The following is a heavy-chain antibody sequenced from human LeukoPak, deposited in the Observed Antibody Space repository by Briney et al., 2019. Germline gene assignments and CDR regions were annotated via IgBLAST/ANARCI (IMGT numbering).Heavy chain of an antibody. CDR3: ARNAYYYGSGSYFFDY. CDR1: GGTFSSYA. V-gene: IGHV1-69*04. J-gene: IGHJ4*02. CDR2: IIPILGIA. D-gene: IGHD3-10*01. Sequence: SVKVSCKASGGTFSSYAISWVRQAPGQGLEWMGRIIPILGIANYAQKFQGRVTITADKSTSTAYMELSSLRSEDTAVYYCARNAYYYGSGSYFFDYWGQGTLVIVSS.